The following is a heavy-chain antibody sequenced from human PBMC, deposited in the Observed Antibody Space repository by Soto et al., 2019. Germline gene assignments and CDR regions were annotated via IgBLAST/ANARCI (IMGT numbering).Heavy chain of an antibody. Sequence: PTETLSLTGAVSGGYISSGGYSWSWIRQPPGKGLEWIGYIYHSGSTYYNPSLKSRVTISVDRSKNQFSLKLSSVTAADTAVYYCARVPSPWGQGTLVTVSS. V-gene: IGHV4-30-2*01. CDR1: GGYISSGGYS. CDR2: IYHSGST. J-gene: IGHJ5*02. CDR3: ARVPSP.